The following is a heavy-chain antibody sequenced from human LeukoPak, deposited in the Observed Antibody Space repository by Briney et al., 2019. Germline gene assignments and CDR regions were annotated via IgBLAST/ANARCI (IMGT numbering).Heavy chain of an antibody. Sequence: GGSLRLSCAASGFTFSRYSMNWVRQAPGKGLEWVSSISSSSSYIYYGDSVKGRFTIYRHNAKNSLYLQMNSLRAEDTAVYYCARERGTTVVRWDYWGQGTQVTVSS. CDR3: ARERGTTVVRWDY. CDR2: ISSSSSYI. D-gene: IGHD4-23*01. CDR1: GFTFSRYS. J-gene: IGHJ4*02. V-gene: IGHV3-21*01.